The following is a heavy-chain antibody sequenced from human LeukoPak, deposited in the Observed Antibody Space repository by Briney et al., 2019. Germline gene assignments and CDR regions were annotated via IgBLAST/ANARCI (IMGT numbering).Heavy chain of an antibody. CDR2: IYSGGST. J-gene: IGHJ4*02. CDR1: GFTVSSNY. Sequence: GGSLRLSCAASGFTVSSNYMSWVRQAPGKGLEWVSVIYSGGSTYYADSVKGRFTISRDNSKYTLYLQMNSLRAEDTAVYYCLGGAVPAASDYWGQGTLVTVSS. V-gene: IGHV3-66*01. D-gene: IGHD2-2*01. CDR3: LGGAVPAASDY.